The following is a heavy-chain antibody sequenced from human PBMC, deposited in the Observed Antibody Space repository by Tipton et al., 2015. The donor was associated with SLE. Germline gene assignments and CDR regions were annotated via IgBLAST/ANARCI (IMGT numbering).Heavy chain of an antibody. D-gene: IGHD1-1*01. CDR2: FFYSGNT. CDR3: ARDLTGTIGSPIYGLDV. CDR1: GASISNSDYY. Sequence: LRLSCTVSGASISNSDYYWGWIRQPPGMGLEWIGSFFYSGNTYYNPSLKSRVTISVDTSKNHFSLILSSVSAADTAVYYCARDLTGTIGSPIYGLDVWGQGTTVTVSS. V-gene: IGHV4-39*07. J-gene: IGHJ6*02.